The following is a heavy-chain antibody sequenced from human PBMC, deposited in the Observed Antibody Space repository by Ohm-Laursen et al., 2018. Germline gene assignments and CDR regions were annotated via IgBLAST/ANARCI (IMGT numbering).Heavy chain of an antibody. Sequence: SETLSLTCSVSGGSISSYYWSWIRQPPGKGLEWIGYIYYSGSTNYNPSLKSRVTISVDTSKNQFSLKLSSVTAADTAVYYCARGFSGWWGRIDYWGQRILVTVSS. CDR3: ARGFSGWWGRIDY. CDR1: GGSISSYY. V-gene: IGHV4-59*12. D-gene: IGHD6-19*01. J-gene: IGHJ4*02. CDR2: IYYSGST.